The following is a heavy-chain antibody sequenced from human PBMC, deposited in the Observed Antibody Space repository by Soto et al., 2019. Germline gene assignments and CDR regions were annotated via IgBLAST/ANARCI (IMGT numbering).Heavy chain of an antibody. D-gene: IGHD3-16*01. CDR3: ERCLEYYGADV. V-gene: IGHV4-38-2*01. CDR1: GFSISSVYY. CDR2: IYHSGST. Sequence: PSETLSLTCAISGFSISSVYYWGLIRQPPGKGLEWIGSIYHSGSTNYNPSLKSRVTISVDTSKNQFSLKLSSVTAADTAVYYCERCLEYYGADVWGQGTKVTVSS. J-gene: IGHJ6*02.